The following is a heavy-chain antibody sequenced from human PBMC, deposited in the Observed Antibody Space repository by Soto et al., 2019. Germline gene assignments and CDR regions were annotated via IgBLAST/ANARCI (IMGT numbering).Heavy chain of an antibody. CDR3: ASHPHSAGYYYDY. CDR2: ISSSSSYI. Sequence: GESLKISCAASGFTFSSYSMNWVRQAPGKGLEWVSSISSSSSYIYYADSVKGRFTISRDNAKNSLYLQMNSLRAEDTAVYYCASHPHSAGYYYDYWGQGTLVTVSS. V-gene: IGHV3-21*01. CDR1: GFTFSSYS. D-gene: IGHD3-22*01. J-gene: IGHJ4*02.